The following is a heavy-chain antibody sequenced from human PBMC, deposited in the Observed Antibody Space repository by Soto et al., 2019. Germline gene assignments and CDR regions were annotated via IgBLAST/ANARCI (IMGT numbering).Heavy chain of an antibody. Sequence: PGGSLRLSCAASGFTFYDYAMHWVRQSLGKGLEWVSGINWNGGYIGYADSVEGRFTISRDNAKNSLYLQMTSLRPEDTALYYCAKDYGHAYGFSYGMEVWGQGTTVTVSS. J-gene: IGHJ6*02. CDR1: GFTFYDYA. CDR2: INWNGGYI. D-gene: IGHD3-10*01. CDR3: AKDYGHAYGFSYGMEV. V-gene: IGHV3-9*01.